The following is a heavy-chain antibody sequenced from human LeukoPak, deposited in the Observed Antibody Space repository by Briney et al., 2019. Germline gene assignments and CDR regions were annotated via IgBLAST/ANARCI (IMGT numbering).Heavy chain of an antibody. D-gene: IGHD1-1*01. Sequence: TGGSLRLSCVASGFTFSSYWMHWVRQAPGKGLVWVSRINTDGSIGNYADSVKGRFTISRDNAKNTLYLQMNSLRDEDTAVYYCARSGNYDCWGQGTLVTVS. V-gene: IGHV3-74*01. CDR2: INTDGSIG. J-gene: IGHJ4*02. CDR1: GFTFSSYW. CDR3: ARSGNYDC.